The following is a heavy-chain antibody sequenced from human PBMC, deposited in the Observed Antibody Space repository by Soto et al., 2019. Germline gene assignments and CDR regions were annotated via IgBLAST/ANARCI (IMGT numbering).Heavy chain of an antibody. D-gene: IGHD4-17*01. V-gene: IGHV3-23*01. J-gene: IGHJ4*02. Sequence: EVQLLESGGGLVQPGGSLRLSCAASGFTFSKYAMNWVRQAPGKGLEWVSTVSGSGGSTSYADSVKGRFTISRDNSENTLYLQMNSLRAEDTAVYYCANLTYGDPVDYWGQGTLVTVSS. CDR2: VSGSGGST. CDR3: ANLTYGDPVDY. CDR1: GFTFSKYA.